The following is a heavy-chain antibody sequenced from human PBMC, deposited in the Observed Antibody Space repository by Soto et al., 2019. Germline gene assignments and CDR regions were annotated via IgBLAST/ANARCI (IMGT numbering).Heavy chain of an antibody. J-gene: IGHJ3*02. CDR2: ISSSSSTI. D-gene: IGHD5-18*01. V-gene: IGHV3-48*02. Sequence: EVQLVESGGGLVQPGGSLRLSCAASGFTFSSYSMNWVRQAPGKGLEWVSYISSSSSTIYYADSVKGRFTISRDNAKNSLYLQMNSLRDEDTAVYYCARVGYSYGWGAFDIRGQGTMVTVSS. CDR3: ARVGYSYGWGAFDI. CDR1: GFTFSSYS.